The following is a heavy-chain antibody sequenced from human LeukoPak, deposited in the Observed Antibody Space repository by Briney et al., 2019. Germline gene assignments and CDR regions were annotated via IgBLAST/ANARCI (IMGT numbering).Heavy chain of an antibody. CDR3: ARSTYYDFWSGYYTWLGYYGMDV. Sequence: GGSLRLSCAASGFTFSSYAMSWVRQAPGKGLEWVSVISGSGGSTYSADSVKGRFTISRDNSKNTLYLQMNSLRAEDTAVYYCARSTYYDFWSGYYTWLGYYGMDVWGQGTTVTVSS. D-gene: IGHD3-3*01. CDR2: ISGSGGST. V-gene: IGHV3-23*01. CDR1: GFTFSSYA. J-gene: IGHJ6*02.